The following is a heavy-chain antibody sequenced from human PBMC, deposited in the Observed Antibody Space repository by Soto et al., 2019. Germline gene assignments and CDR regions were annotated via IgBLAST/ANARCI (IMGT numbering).Heavy chain of an antibody. CDR1: GYTFTSYY. CDR3: ARGKQLVELGPFDP. J-gene: IGHJ5*02. CDR2: INPSGGST. V-gene: IGHV1-46*01. Sequence: QVQLVQSGAEMRKPGASVKVSCKASGYTFTSYYIHWVRQAPGQGLEWMGIINPSGGSTSYAPKFQGRVTMTRDTSTITVYMELNSLRSEDTAVYYCARGKQLVELGPFDPWGQGTVVAVS. D-gene: IGHD6-6*01.